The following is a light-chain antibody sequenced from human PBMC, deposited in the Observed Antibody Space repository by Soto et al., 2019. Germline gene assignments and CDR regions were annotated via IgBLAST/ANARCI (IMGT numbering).Light chain of an antibody. Sequence: DLVMTQSPLSLPVTPGEPASISCRSRQSLLQSKGYKYLDWYLQKPGQSPQLLIYSGSNRASGVRDRFSGMGSGTDFTLKISRVEAEDVGVYYCMQVLESPLTFGGGTKVEIK. V-gene: IGKV2-28*01. CDR1: QSLLQSKGYKY. CDR3: MQVLESPLT. J-gene: IGKJ4*01. CDR2: SGS.